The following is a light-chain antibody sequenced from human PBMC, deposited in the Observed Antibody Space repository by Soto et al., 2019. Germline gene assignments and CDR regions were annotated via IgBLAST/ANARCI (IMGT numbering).Light chain of an antibody. V-gene: IGKV1-5*01. J-gene: IGKJ1*01. CDR3: QSYRNFSWT. CDR2: DVS. Sequence: DIQMTQSPSTLSASVGARVTITCLASQSVSAWLAWYQQKPGKAPKFLMYDVSTLESGVPLRFSGSGSGTEFTLTINSLQPDDFATYYCQSYRNFSWTFGQGTKVDIK. CDR1: QSVSAW.